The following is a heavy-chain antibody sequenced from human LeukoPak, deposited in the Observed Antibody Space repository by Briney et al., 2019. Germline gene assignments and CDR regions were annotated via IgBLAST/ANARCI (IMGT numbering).Heavy chain of an antibody. V-gene: IGHV3-21*01. D-gene: IGHD6-19*01. CDR3: ARDAYSSGWYLYYGMDV. CDR1: GFTFSSYS. Sequence: GGSLRLSCAASGFTFSSYSMNWVRQAPGKGLEWVSSIGSSSSYIYYADSVKGRFTISRDNAKNSLYLQMNSLRAEDTAVYYCARDAYSSGWYLYYGMDVWGKGTTVTVSS. CDR2: IGSSSSYI. J-gene: IGHJ6*04.